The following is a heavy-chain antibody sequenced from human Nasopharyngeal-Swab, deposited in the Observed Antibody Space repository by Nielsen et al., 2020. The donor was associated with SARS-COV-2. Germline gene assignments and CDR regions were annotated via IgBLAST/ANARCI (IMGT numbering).Heavy chain of an antibody. CDR1: GFTFSSYA. D-gene: IGHD6-13*01. V-gene: IGHV3-64D*06. CDR3: VKDALSSSWGFLSPDYFDY. CDR2: ISSNGGST. J-gene: IGHJ4*02. Sequence: GESLKISCSASGFTFSSYAMHWVRQAPGKGLEYVSAISSNGGSTYYADSVKGRFTISRDNSKNTLSLQMRSLRAEDTAVYYCVKDALSSSWGFLSPDYFDYWGQGTLVTVSS.